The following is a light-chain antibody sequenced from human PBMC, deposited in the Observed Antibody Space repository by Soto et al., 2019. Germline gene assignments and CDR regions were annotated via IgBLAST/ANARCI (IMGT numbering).Light chain of an antibody. J-gene: IGLJ2*01. V-gene: IGLV2-14*01. CDR2: DVS. CDR1: SSDVGGYNY. CDR3: QSYNSSSTEV. Sequence: QSALTQPASVSGSPGQSITISCTGTSSDVGGYNYVSWYQQHPGKAPKLMIYDVSNRPSGVSNRFSGSKSGNTASLTISGPQAEDEADYYCQSYNSSSTEVFGGGTQLTVL.